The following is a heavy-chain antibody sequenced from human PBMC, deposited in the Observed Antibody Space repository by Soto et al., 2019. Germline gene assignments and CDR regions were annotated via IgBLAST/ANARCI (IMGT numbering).Heavy chain of an antibody. CDR3: ARGGYSYGDAFDI. D-gene: IGHD5-18*01. CDR1: GGSISSSSYY. Sequence: SETLSLTCTVSGGSISSSSYYWGWIRQPPGKGLEWIGGIYYSGSTYYNPSLKSRVTISVDTSKNQFSLKLSSVTAADTAVYYCARGGYSYGDAFDIWGQGTMVTVSS. CDR2: IYYSGST. V-gene: IGHV4-39*07. J-gene: IGHJ3*02.